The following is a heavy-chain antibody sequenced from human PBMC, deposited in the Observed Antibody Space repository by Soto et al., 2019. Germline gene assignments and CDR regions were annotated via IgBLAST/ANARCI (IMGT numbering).Heavy chain of an antibody. Sequence: PSETLSLTCTVSGGSVSSGSYYWSWIRQPPGKGLEWIGYIYYSGSTNYNPSLKSRVTISVDTSKNQLSLKLSSVTAADTAVYYCARVGIAVAEIKNYYYYGMDVWGQGTTVTVSS. V-gene: IGHV4-61*01. D-gene: IGHD6-19*01. CDR1: GGSVSSGSYY. CDR3: ARVGIAVAEIKNYYYYGMDV. J-gene: IGHJ6*02. CDR2: IYYSGST.